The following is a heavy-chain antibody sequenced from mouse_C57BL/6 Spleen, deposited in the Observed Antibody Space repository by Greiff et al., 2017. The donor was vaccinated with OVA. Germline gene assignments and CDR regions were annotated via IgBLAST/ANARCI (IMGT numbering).Heavy chain of an antibody. CDR3: AREGNYGSSYWYFDV. CDR2: LNPNNGGT. CDR1: GYTFTDYY. Sequence: EVQLQQSGPELVKPGASVKISCKASGYTFTDYYMNWVKQSHGKSLEWIGDLNPNNGGTSYNQTFKGKATLPVDKSSSTADMELRSLTSEDSAVYYGAREGNYGSSYWYFDVWGTGTTVTVSS. J-gene: IGHJ1*03. V-gene: IGHV1-26*01. D-gene: IGHD1-1*01.